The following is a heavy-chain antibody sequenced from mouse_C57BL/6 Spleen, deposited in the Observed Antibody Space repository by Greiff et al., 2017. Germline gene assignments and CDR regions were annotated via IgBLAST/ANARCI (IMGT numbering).Heavy chain of an antibody. CDR3: AVGSYYGSSSWFAY. D-gene: IGHD1-1*01. CDR1: GYTFTSYW. J-gene: IGHJ3*01. CDR2: IDPSDSET. V-gene: IGHV1-52*01. Sequence: QVQLQQPGAELVRPGSSVKLSCKASGYTFTSYWMHWVKQRPIQGLEWIGNIDPSDSETHYNQKFKDKATLTVDKSSSTAYMQLSSLTSEDSAVYYCAVGSYYGSSSWFAYWGQGTLVTVSA.